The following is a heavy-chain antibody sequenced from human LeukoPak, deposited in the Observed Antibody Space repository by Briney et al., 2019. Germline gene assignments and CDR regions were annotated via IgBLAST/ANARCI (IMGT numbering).Heavy chain of an antibody. Sequence: GASVKVSCKASGGTFSSYAISWVRQAPGQGLEWMGGIIPIFGTANYAQKFQGRVTITADESTSTAYMELSSLRSEDTAVYYCASRSAQNYYYDSSGSPTADAFDIWGQGTMVTVSS. D-gene: IGHD3-22*01. CDR3: ASRSAQNYYYDSSGSPTADAFDI. V-gene: IGHV1-69*13. J-gene: IGHJ3*02. CDR1: GGTFSSYA. CDR2: IIPIFGTA.